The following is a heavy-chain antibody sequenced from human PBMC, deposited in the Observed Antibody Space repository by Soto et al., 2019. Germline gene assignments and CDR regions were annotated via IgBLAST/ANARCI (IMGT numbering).Heavy chain of an antibody. CDR1: GFSFSSYG. CDR3: ARFIN. J-gene: IGHJ4*02. CDR2: IWYGGSNK. V-gene: IGHV3-33*08. Sequence: GETLCLSCAASGFSFSSYGLNWVRQAPGKGLDWVGVIWYGGSNKDYAESVKGRFTISRDNSKNMLYLQINSLRADDTAVYYCARFINWGQGTLVTVSS.